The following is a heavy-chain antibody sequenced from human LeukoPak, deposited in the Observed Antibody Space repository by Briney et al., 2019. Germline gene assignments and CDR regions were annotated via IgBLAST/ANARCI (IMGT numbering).Heavy chain of an antibody. CDR2: IRYDGSNK. J-gene: IGHJ4*02. CDR1: GFTFSSYG. CDR3: AKGGARGALWDTFDY. V-gene: IGHV3-30*02. Sequence: GGSLRLSCAASGFTFSSYGMHWVPQAPGKGLEWVAFIRYDGSNKYYPDSVKGRFTISRDNSKNTLYLQMNSLRAEDTAVYYCAKGGARGALWDTFDYWGQGTLVTVSS. D-gene: IGHD3-10*01.